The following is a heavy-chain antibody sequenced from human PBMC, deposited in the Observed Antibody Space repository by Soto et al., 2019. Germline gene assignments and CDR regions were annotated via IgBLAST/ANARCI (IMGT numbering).Heavy chain of an antibody. CDR1: GFTFSNYA. V-gene: IGHV3-23*01. D-gene: IGHD2-21*02. Sequence: EVQLLESGGGLVQPGGSLRLSCAVSGFTFSNYAMTWVRQAPGKGLEWVSLMSGNGGRIVYADSVKGRFTISRDNSKNTLYLQMNSLRLEDTAVYYCGKDPFSGGSGGAWFAYWGQGTLVTVSS. J-gene: IGHJ4*02. CDR3: GKDPFSGGSGGAWFAY. CDR2: MSGNGGRI.